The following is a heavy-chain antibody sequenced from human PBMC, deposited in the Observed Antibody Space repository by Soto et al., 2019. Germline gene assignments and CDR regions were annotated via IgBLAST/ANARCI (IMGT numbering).Heavy chain of an antibody. CDR1: GGSISPYY. Sequence: SETLSLTCTVSGGSISPYYWSWIRQPPGKGLECIGYIYYSGSTNYNPSLKSRVTISVDTSKNQFSLKLSSVTAADTAVYYCARRDGRNFDYWGQGTLVNVSP. CDR3: ARRDGRNFDY. V-gene: IGHV4-59*01. J-gene: IGHJ4*02. CDR2: IYYSGST.